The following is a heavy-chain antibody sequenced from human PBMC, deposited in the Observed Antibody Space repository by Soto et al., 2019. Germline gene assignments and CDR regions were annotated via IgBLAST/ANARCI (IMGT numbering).Heavy chain of an antibody. D-gene: IGHD3-3*01. V-gene: IGHV3-64D*06. CDR2: ISNNGSDT. Sequence: LRLSCSASGFKFSDYTMHWVRQTPGKGLEFVSAISNNGSDTYYGDSVKGRFYISRDNSRNTLYLQMNSLNTDDSATYYCVKEEAPCCEWSYYFDSWGQGTQVTAPQ. CDR1: GFKFSDYT. CDR3: VKEEAPCCEWSYYFDS. J-gene: IGHJ4*02.